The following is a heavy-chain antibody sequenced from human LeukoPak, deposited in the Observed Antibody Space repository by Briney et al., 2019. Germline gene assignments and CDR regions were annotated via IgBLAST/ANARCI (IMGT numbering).Heavy chain of an antibody. D-gene: IGHD2-2*01. V-gene: IGHV1-2*02. CDR1: GYTFTGYY. Sequence: GASVKVSCKASGYTFTGYYMHWVRQAPGQGLEWMGWINPNSGGTNYAQKFQGRVTMTRDTSTSTVYMELSSLRSEDTAVYYCARGAVVPAAPRFDYWGQGTLVTVSS. CDR3: ARGAVVPAAPRFDY. CDR2: INPNSGGT. J-gene: IGHJ4*02.